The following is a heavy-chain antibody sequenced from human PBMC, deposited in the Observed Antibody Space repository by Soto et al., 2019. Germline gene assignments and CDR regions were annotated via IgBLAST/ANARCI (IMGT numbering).Heavy chain of an antibody. D-gene: IGHD1-1*01. CDR1: GFTFSSYG. J-gene: IGHJ6*03. CDR2: IWYDGSNK. Sequence: GGSLRLSCAASGFTFSSYGMHWVRQAPGKGLEWVAVIWYDGSNKYYADSVKGRFTISRDNSKNTLYLQMNSLRAEDTAVYYCAREKVERDYYYYYMDVWGKGTTVTVSS. CDR3: AREKVERDYYYYYMDV. V-gene: IGHV3-33*01.